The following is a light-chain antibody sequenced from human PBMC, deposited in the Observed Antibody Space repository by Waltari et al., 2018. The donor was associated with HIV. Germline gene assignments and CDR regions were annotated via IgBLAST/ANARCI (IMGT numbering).Light chain of an antibody. CDR1: SRTVGGDDL. Sequence: QSALTQPASVSGSPGQSNTISCTGTSRTVGGDDLVTWYQQHPGQAPKLIIYEVPKRPSGVSNRFSGSKSGNTASLTISGLQAEDEADYYCCSCPRSGIRYVFGTGTKVTVL. CDR2: EVP. J-gene: IGLJ1*01. CDR3: CSCPRSGIRYV. V-gene: IGLV2-23*02.